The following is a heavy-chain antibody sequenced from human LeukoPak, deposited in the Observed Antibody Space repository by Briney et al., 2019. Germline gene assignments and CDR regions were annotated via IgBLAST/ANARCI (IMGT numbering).Heavy chain of an antibody. Sequence: ASVKVSCKASGYTFTSYGISWVRQAPGQGLEWMGWISAYNGNTNYAQKLQGRVTMTTDTSTSTAYMELRSLRSDDTAVYYCAREGVGYSSGWYETSDAFDIWGQGTMVTVSS. CDR1: GYTFTSYG. J-gene: IGHJ3*02. CDR2: ISAYNGNT. CDR3: AREGVGYSSGWYETSDAFDI. V-gene: IGHV1-18*01. D-gene: IGHD6-19*01.